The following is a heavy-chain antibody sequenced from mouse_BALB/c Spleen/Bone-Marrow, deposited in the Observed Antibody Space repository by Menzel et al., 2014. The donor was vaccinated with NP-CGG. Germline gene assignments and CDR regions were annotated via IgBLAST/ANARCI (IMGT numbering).Heavy chain of an antibody. CDR3: ARGRTRGYTMDY. V-gene: IGHV5-6-5*01. CDR1: GFTFXSYA. CDR2: ISSGSST. Sequence: DVKLVESGGGLVKPGGSLKLSCAASGFTFXSYAMSWVRQTPEKRLEWVASISSGSSTYYPDSVKGRFTISRDNARNILYLQMSSLRSEDTAMYYCARGRTRGYTMDYWGQGTSVTVSS. J-gene: IGHJ4*01.